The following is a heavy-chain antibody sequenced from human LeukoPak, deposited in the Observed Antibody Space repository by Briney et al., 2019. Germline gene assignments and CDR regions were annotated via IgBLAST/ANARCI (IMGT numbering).Heavy chain of an antibody. Sequence: SETLSLTCTVSGYSISSGYYWGWIRQPPGEGLEWIGSIYHSGSTYYNPSLKSRVTISVDTSKNQFSLKLSSVTAADTAVYYCASFGYCTNGVCSSLDYWGQGTLVTVSS. D-gene: IGHD2-8*01. CDR1: GYSISSGYY. J-gene: IGHJ4*02. CDR3: ASFGYCTNGVCSSLDY. CDR2: IYHSGST. V-gene: IGHV4-38-2*02.